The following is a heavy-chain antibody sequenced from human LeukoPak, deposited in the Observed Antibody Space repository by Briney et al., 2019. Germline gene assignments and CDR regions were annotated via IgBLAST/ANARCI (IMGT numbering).Heavy chain of an antibody. CDR2: IYHSGST. D-gene: IGHD3-22*01. Sequence: SETLSLTCAVSGCSISSSNWWSWVRQPPGKGLEWIGEIYHSGSTNYNPSLKSRVTISVDKSKNQFSLKLSSVTAADTAVYHCARLRGYDSSGYYPIDYWGQGTLVTVSS. CDR3: ARLRGYDSSGYYPIDY. V-gene: IGHV4-4*02. J-gene: IGHJ4*02. CDR1: GCSISSSNW.